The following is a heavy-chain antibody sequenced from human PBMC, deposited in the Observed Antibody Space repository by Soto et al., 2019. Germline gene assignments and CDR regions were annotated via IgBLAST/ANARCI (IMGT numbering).Heavy chain of an antibody. CDR3: AREITPCYSAALRVNWFDP. CDR2: ISAYNGNT. Sequence: ASVKVSCKASGYTFTSDGISWVRQAPGQGLEWMGWISAYNGNTNYAQKLQGRVTMTTDTSTSTAYMELRSLRSDDTAVYYCAREITPCYSAALRVNWFDPWGQGTLGTVSS. J-gene: IGHJ5*02. CDR1: GYTFTSDG. D-gene: IGHD2-21*02. V-gene: IGHV1-18*01.